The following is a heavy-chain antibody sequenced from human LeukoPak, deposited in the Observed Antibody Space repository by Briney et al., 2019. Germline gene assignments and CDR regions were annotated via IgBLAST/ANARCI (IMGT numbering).Heavy chain of an antibody. CDR1: GFTFSSYS. D-gene: IGHD1-7*01. Sequence: GGSLRLSCAASGFTFSSYSMNWVRQAPGKGLEWVSSISSSSSYIYYADSVTGRFTISRDNAKNSLYLQMNSLRAEDTAVYYCARDSNWNYVGVYNWFDPWGQGTLVTVSS. V-gene: IGHV3-21*01. J-gene: IGHJ5*02. CDR3: ARDSNWNYVGVYNWFDP. CDR2: ISSSSSYI.